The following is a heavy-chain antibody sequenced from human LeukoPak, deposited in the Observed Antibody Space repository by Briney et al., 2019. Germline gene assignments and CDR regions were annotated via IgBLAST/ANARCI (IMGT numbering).Heavy chain of an antibody. J-gene: IGHJ4*02. CDR2: IYYSGST. Sequence: SETLSLTRTVSGGSISSSSYYWGWIRQPPGKGLEWIGSIYYSGSTYYNPSLKSRVTISVDTSKNQFSLKLSSVTAADTAVYYCEAGSYYTDNDYWGQGTLVTVSS. CDR3: EAGSYYTDNDY. V-gene: IGHV4-39*01. CDR1: GGSISSSSYY. D-gene: IGHD3-10*01.